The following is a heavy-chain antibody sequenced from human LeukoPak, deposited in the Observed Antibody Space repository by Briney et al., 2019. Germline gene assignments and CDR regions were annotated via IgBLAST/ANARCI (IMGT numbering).Heavy chain of an antibody. CDR3: AREDYGGKADY. V-gene: IGHV4-61*05. J-gene: IGHJ4*02. CDR1: GGSISSTSHY. Sequence: PSETLSLTCTVSGGSISSTSHYWDWIRQPPGKGLEWIGYIYYGDNTNYNPSLKSRVTISVDTSTNQFSLKLSSVTTADTAVYYCAREDYGGKADYWGQGTLVTVSS. CDR2: IYYGDNT. D-gene: IGHD4-23*01.